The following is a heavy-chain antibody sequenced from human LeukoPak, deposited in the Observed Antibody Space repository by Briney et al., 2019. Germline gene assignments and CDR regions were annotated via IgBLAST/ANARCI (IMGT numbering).Heavy chain of an antibody. CDR1: GGSISSGGYD. CDR2: IYYSGST. D-gene: IGHD2-2*02. J-gene: IGHJ4*02. Sequence: ASETLSLTCTVSGGSISSGGYDWSWMRQHPGKGLEWTGYIYYSGSTYYNPSLKSRVTISVDTSKNQFSLKLSSVTAADTAVYYCARDRLEYCSSTSCYTRFDYWGQGTLVTVSS. V-gene: IGHV4-31*03. CDR3: ARDRLEYCSSTSCYTRFDY.